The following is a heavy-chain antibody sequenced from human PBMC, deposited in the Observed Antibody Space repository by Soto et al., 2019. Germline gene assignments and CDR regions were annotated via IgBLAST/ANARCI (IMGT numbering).Heavy chain of an antibody. Sequence: PSETLSLTCALSGYSISSGYYCGWIRQPPGKGLDWIGSMYHSGNTYYNPSLKSRVTISVDTSKNQFSLKLSSVTAADTAVYYCARDLSSSSENWLDPWGQGILVTVSS. J-gene: IGHJ5*02. CDR3: ARDLSSSSENWLDP. CDR1: GYSISSGYY. D-gene: IGHD6-6*01. CDR2: MYHSGNT. V-gene: IGHV4-38-2*02.